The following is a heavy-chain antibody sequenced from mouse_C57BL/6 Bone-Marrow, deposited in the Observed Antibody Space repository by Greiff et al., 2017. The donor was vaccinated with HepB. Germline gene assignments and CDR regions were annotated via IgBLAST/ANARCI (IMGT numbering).Heavy chain of an antibody. CDR3: ASYYDYDGDAMDY. D-gene: IGHD2-4*01. CDR2: VYPYNGGT. Sequence: SGPVLVKPGPSVKISCKASGFTFTDYYMHWVKQSHGKSLEWIGLVYPYNGGTSYNQKFKGKATLTVDTSSSTAYMELNSLTSEDSAVYYCASYYDYDGDAMDYWGQGTSVTVSS. V-gene: IGHV1-36*01. J-gene: IGHJ4*01. CDR1: GFTFTDYY.